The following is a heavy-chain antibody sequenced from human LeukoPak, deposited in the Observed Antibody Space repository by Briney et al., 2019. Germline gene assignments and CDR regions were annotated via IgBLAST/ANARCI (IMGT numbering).Heavy chain of an antibody. CDR1: GFTFSSYW. D-gene: IGHD3-22*01. CDR3: ARFYRPRRTYYYDSSGYLEDAFDI. V-gene: IGHV3-7*01. Sequence: PGGSLRLSCAASGFTFSSYWMSWVRQAPGKGLEWVANIKQDGSEKYYVDSVKGRFTISGDNAKNSLYLQMNSLRAEDTAVYYCARFYRPRRTYYYDSSGYLEDAFDIWGQGTMVTVSS. J-gene: IGHJ3*02. CDR2: IKQDGSEK.